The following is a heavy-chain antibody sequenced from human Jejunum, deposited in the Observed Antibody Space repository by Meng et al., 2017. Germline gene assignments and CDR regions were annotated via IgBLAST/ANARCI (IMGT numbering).Heavy chain of an antibody. CDR2: TRRKANSYTT. Sequence: GESLKISCAVSGFTFSDHHMDWVRQAPGQGLEWVGRTRRKANSYTTDYAASGRGRLTISRDDSKNSLYLQMNSLKTEDTAVYYCARDISSSQTKYWGLGTLVTVSS. V-gene: IGHV3-72*01. CDR3: ARDISSSQTKY. D-gene: IGHD6-13*01. CDR1: GFTFSDHH. J-gene: IGHJ4*02.